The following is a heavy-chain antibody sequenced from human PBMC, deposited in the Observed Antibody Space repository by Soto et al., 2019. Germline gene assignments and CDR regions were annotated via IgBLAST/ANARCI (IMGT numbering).Heavy chain of an antibody. CDR1: GYSFRNNW. Sequence: PGESLKISCKGSGYSFRNNWITWVRQMPGKGLEWMGRIDLTDSYTSYSPSFQGHVSFSADTSINTAYLQWSSLRASDTAMYYCAGHGGAHYDSSGYHYALDYWGQGTPVTVSS. CDR2: IDLTDSYT. V-gene: IGHV5-10-1*01. CDR3: AGHGGAHYDSSGYHYALDY. D-gene: IGHD3-22*01. J-gene: IGHJ4*02.